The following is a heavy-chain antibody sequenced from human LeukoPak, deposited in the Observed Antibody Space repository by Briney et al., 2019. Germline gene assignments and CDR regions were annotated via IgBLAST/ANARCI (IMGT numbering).Heavy chain of an antibody. CDR2: IYSGGST. J-gene: IGHJ5*02. D-gene: IGHD1-1*01. CDR1: GFTVSSNY. V-gene: IGHV3-53*01. CDR3: ARNKVQLHHFDP. Sequence: PGGSLRLSCAASGFTVSSNYMSWVRQAPGKGLEWVSVIYSGGSTYYADSVKGRFTISRDNSKNTLYLQMNSLRAEDTAVYYCARNKVQLHHFDPWGQGTLVTVSS.